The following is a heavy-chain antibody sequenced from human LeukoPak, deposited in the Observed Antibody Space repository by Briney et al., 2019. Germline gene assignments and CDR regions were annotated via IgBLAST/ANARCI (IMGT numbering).Heavy chain of an antibody. CDR3: AKVGSNDFWSGYYPSGYYYYYMDV. CDR2: ISGSGGST. V-gene: IGHV3-23*01. D-gene: IGHD3-3*01. Sequence: PGGSLRLSCAASGFTFSSYSMNWVRQASGKGLEWVSAISGSGGSTYYADSVKGRFTISRDNSKNTLYLQMNSLRAEDTAVYYCAKVGSNDFWSGYYPSGYYYYYMDVWGKGTTVTVSS. CDR1: GFTFSSYS. J-gene: IGHJ6*03.